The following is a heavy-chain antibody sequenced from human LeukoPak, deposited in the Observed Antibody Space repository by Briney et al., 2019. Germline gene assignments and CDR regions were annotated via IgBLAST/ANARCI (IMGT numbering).Heavy chain of an antibody. D-gene: IGHD3-22*01. CDR1: GGSISSGSYY. CDR3: ARQDDSSGPIIY. J-gene: IGHJ4*02. V-gene: IGHV4-61*01. CDR2: IYYSGST. Sequence: SETLSLTCTVSGGSISSGSYYWSWIRQPPGKGLEWIGYIYYSGSTNYNPSLKSRVTISVDTSKNQFSLKLSSVTAADTAVYYCARQDDSSGPIIYWGQGTLVTVSS.